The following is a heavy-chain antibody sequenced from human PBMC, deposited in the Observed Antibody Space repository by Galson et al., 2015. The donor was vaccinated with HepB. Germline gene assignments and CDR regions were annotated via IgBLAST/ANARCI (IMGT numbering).Heavy chain of an antibody. J-gene: IGHJ3*02. Sequence: TLSLTCTVSGGSISSYYWSWIRQPPGKGLEWIGYIYYSGSTNYNPSLKSRVTISVDTSKNQFSLKLSSVTAADTAVYYCARADYDSSGYRDAFDIWGQGTMVTVSS. D-gene: IGHD3-22*01. CDR2: IYYSGST. CDR1: GGSISSYY. V-gene: IGHV4-59*01. CDR3: ARADYDSSGYRDAFDI.